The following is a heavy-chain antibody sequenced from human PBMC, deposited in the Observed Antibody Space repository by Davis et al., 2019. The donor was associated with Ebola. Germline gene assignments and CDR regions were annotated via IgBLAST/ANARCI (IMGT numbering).Heavy chain of an antibody. Sequence: GESLKISCAASGFVFSNYVMSWVRRAPGKGLEWVSTLGLSADTYHSDSVKGRFTISRDNSKNTLYLQMSSLRADDTAVYYCAKDSGWFALYAMDVWGKGTPVTVSS. CDR2: LGLSADT. CDR1: GFVFSNYV. V-gene: IGHV3-23*01. CDR3: AKDSGWFALYAMDV. D-gene: IGHD3-10*01. J-gene: IGHJ6*04.